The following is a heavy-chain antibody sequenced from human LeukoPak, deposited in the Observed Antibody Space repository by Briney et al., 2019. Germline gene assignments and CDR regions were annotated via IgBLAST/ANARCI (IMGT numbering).Heavy chain of an antibody. V-gene: IGHV3-20*04. CDR3: ARVRVVGAMVDAFDI. CDR1: GFTFDDYG. CDR2: INWNGGST. D-gene: IGHD1-26*01. J-gene: IGHJ3*02. Sequence: GGSLRLSCAASGFTFDDYGMSWVRQAPGKGLEKVSGINWNGGSTGYADSVKGRFTISRDNAKNSLYLQMNSLRAEDTALYYCARVRVVGAMVDAFDIWGQGTMVTVSS.